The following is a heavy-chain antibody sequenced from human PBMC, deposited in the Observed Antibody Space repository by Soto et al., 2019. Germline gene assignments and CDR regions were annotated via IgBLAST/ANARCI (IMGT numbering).Heavy chain of an antibody. CDR2: INPSGGST. Sequence: ASVKVSCKASGYTFTSYYMHWVRQAPGQGLEWMGIINPSGGSTSYAQKFQGRVTMTRDTSTSTVYMELSSLRSEDTAVYYCARQIRGRAYSGYAGPHNWFDPWGQGTLVTSPQ. CDR3: ARQIRGRAYSGYAGPHNWFDP. CDR1: GYTFTSYY. V-gene: IGHV1-46*03. D-gene: IGHD5-12*01. J-gene: IGHJ5*02.